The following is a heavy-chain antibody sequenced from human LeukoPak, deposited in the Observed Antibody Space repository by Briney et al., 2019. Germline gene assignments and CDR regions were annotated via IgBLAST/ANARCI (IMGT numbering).Heavy chain of an antibody. CDR2: ISSSGSTI. CDR1: GGSISSGGYY. D-gene: IGHD2-15*01. Sequence: LSLTCTVSGGSISSGGYYWSWIRQAPGKGLEWVSYISSSGSTIYYADCVKGRFTISRDNAKNSLYLQMNSLRAEDTAVYYCARGRVAAATRGAFDIWGQGTMVTVSS. CDR3: ARGRVAAATRGAFDI. V-gene: IGHV3-11*01. J-gene: IGHJ3*02.